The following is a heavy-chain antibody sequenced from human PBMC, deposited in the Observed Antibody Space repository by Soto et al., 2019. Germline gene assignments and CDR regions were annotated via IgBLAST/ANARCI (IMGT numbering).Heavy chain of an antibody. CDR2: IYYSGST. CDR3: VRVPDY. CDR1: GRSISSGGYY. J-gene: IGHJ4*02. Sequence: SENLSLTCLVSGRSISSGGYYSSWIRQHPGKGLEWIGYIYYSGSTYYNPSLKSRVTISVDRSKNQFSLKLSSVTAADTAVYYCVRVPDYWGQGTLVTVSS. V-gene: IGHV4-31*03.